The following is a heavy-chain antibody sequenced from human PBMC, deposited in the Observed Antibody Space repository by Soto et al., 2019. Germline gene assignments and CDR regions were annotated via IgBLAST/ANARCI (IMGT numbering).Heavy chain of an antibody. CDR3: ARVMPESGAFDI. J-gene: IGHJ3*02. CDR1: GFTFSSNS. V-gene: IGHV3-66*01. CDR2: IYSGGST. Sequence: GGSLRLSCAASGFTFSSNSMNWVRQAPGKGLEWVSVIYSGGSTYYADSVKGRFTISRDNSKNTLYLQMNSLRAEDTAVYYCARVMPESGAFDIWGQGTMVTVSS. D-gene: IGHD1-26*01.